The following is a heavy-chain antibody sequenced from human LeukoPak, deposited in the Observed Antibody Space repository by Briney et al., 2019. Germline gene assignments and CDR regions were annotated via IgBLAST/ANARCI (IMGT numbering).Heavy chain of an antibody. CDR1: GGSISSSSYY. J-gene: IGHJ6*03. Sequence: SETLSLTCTVSGGSISSSSYYWGWIRQPPGKGLEWIGSIYYSGSTYYNPSLKSRVTISVDTSKNQFSLKLSSVTAADTAVYYCARLTPLYGSGRGGGGDYMDVWGKGTTVTVSS. CDR3: ARLTPLYGSGRGGGGDYMDV. V-gene: IGHV4-39*01. D-gene: IGHD3-10*01. CDR2: IYYSGST.